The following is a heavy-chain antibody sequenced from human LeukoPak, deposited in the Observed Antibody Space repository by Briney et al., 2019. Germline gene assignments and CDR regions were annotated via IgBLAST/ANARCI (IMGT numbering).Heavy chain of an antibody. CDR3: ARMGPSGSYYFDY. V-gene: IGHV1-69*05. Sequence: SVKVSCKASGGTFSSYAISWVRQAPGQGLEWMGGIIPIFGTTNYAQKFQGRVTITTDESTSTAYMELSSLRSEDTAVYYCARMGPSGSYYFDYWGQGTLVTVSS. CDR2: IIPIFGTT. J-gene: IGHJ4*02. CDR1: GGTFSSYA. D-gene: IGHD1-26*01.